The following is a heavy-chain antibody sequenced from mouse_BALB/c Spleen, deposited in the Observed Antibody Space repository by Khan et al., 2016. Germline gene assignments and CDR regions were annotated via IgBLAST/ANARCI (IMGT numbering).Heavy chain of an antibody. D-gene: IGHD2-13*01. J-gene: IGHJ1*01. Sequence: EVKLEVSGGGLVQPGGSMTLSCVASGFTFSNYWMNWVRQSPEKGLEWVAEIRLKSNNYATHYAESVKGMFTISRDDSISSVYLQMNNLRAEDTGICYCARDGEDGWYFDVWGGGTTGTVA. CDR1: GFTFSNYW. V-gene: IGHV6-6*02. CDR2: IRLKSNNYAT. CDR3: ARDGEDGWYFDV.